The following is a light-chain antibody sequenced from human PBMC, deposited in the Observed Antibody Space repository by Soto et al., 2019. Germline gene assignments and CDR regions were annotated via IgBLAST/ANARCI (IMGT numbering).Light chain of an antibody. CDR3: QQSYTAPVT. J-gene: IGKJ2*01. V-gene: IGKV1-39*01. Sequence: DIQMTQSPSSLSASIGDRVTITCRASQSISSYLNWFQQKPGEAPKLLIQAASSLQSGVPSRFSGSGSGTDFTLPINSLQPEDFAVYYCQQSYTAPVTFGHGTKL. CDR2: AAS. CDR1: QSISSY.